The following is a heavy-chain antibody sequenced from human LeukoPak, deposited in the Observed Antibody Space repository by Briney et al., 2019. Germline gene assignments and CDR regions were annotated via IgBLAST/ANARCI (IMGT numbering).Heavy chain of an antibody. D-gene: IGHD6-13*01. CDR2: IYTSGST. V-gene: IGHV4-61*02. CDR1: GGSISSGSYY. J-gene: IGHJ4*02. CDR3: ARVPLAAAGTGGYYFDY. Sequence: KPSETLSLTCTASGGSISSGSYYWSWIRQPAGKGLEWIGRIYTSGSTNYNPSLKSRVTISVDTSKNQFSLKLSSVTAADTAVYYCARVPLAAAGTGGYYFDYWGQGTLVTVSS.